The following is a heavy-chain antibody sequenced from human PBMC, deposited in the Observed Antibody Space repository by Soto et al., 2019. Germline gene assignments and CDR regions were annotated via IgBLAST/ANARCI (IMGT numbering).Heavy chain of an antibody. CDR1: GGSVSSGSYY. CDR2: IYYSGST. J-gene: IGHJ6*02. V-gene: IGHV4-61*01. CDR3: ARDNWNYDSYYYYGMDV. Sequence: SETLSLTCTVSGGSVSSGSYYWSWIRQPPGKGLEWIGYIYYSGSTNYNPSLKSRVTISVDTSKNQFSLKLSSVTAADTAVYYCARDNWNYDSYYYYGMDVWGQGTTVTVSS. D-gene: IGHD1-7*01.